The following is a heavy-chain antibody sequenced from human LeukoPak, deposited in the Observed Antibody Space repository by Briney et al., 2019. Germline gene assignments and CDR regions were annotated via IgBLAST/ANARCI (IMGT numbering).Heavy chain of an antibody. CDR2: ITYDGTNK. D-gene: IGHD3-10*01. CDR1: GFTLSSFD. V-gene: IGHV3-30*03. Sequence: GGSLRLSCAASGFTLSSFDLHWVRQAPGKGLAWVPLITYDGTNKYYADSVQGRITISRDTSKNTLYLQMSSLRAEDTAVYYCAALWYGEGVYWGQGTLVTVSS. J-gene: IGHJ4*02. CDR3: AALWYGEGVY.